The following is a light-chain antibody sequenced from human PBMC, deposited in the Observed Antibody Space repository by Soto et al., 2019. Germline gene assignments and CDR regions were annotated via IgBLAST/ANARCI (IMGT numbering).Light chain of an antibody. CDR3: KQYKEWPPFT. CDR1: QYVSNK. J-gene: IGKJ5*01. V-gene: IGKV3-15*01. CDR2: GAS. Sequence: IVMTQSPTTLSVSPGQTPTLPCRASQYVSNKVAWYQQKPGQAPSLLXLGASTRATGVPARFSGSGSGTEFTLSISSLQSEDFAVYYCKQYKEWPPFTFGQGTRLEIK.